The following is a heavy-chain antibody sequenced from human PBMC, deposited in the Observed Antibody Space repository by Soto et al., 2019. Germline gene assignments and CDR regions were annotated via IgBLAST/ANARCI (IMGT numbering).Heavy chain of an antibody. Sequence: SETLSLTCTVSGGSISSSSYYWGWIRQPPGKGLEWIGSIYYSGSTYYNPSLKSRVTISVDTSKNQFSLKLSSVTAADMAIYYCTRGRDEANWFDPWGQGTLVTVSS. CDR1: GGSISSSSYY. CDR2: IYYSGST. D-gene: IGHD2-21*02. V-gene: IGHV4-39*01. J-gene: IGHJ5*02. CDR3: TRGRDEANWFDP.